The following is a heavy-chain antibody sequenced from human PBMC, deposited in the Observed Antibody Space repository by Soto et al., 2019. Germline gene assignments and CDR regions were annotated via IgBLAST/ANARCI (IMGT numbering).Heavy chain of an antibody. CDR3: VRDHNWAFVY. Sequence: GGSLRLSCAASGFTFSSYWMHWVRQAPGKGPVWISHIGTARSDIGYAASVKGRFTISRDNAKDSLYLQMNSLRVEDTALYYCVRDHNWAFVYWAPGTLVTVSS. D-gene: IGHD1-20*01. CDR1: GFTFSSYW. J-gene: IGHJ4*02. V-gene: IGHV3-21*05. CDR2: IGTARSDI.